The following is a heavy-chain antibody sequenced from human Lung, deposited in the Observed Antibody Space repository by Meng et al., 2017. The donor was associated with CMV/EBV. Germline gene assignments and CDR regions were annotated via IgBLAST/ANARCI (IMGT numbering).Heavy chain of an antibody. J-gene: IGHJ3*02. D-gene: IGHD5-18*01. Sequence: GGSXRLXXAASGFTFSNAWMSWVRQAPGKGLEWVGRIKSKTDGGTTDYAAPVKGRFTISRDDSKNTLYLQMNSLKTEDTAVYYCTTDRYSYGYFAFDIWGQGTXVTVAS. CDR3: TTDRYSYGYFAFDI. CDR2: IKSKTDGGTT. CDR1: GFTFSNAW. V-gene: IGHV3-15*01.